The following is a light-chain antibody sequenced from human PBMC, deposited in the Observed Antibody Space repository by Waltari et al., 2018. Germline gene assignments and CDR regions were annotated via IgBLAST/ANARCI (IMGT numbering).Light chain of an antibody. CDR2: DVS. J-gene: IGLJ2*01. V-gene: IGLV2-14*03. Sequence: QSALTQPVSVSGSPGQSITISCTGTSSDVGGYNYVSWYQKHPGKAPKLLIYDVSNRPKGVNSPSYASKYGKTASLSISGLQAEDEADYYCSSYTSSTTLLLIFGGGTRLTVL. CDR3: SSYTSSTTLLLI. CDR1: SSDVGGYNY.